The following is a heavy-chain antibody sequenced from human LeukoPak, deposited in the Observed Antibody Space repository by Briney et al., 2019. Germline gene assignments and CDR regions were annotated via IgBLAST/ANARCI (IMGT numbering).Heavy chain of an antibody. D-gene: IGHD3-22*01. Sequence: PGVSLRLSCAASGFTFSSDSMNWVPQAPGKGLEWVSFISSSTIYTYYTDSVKGRFTISRDNAKTSLYLQMNSLRAEDTAVYYCARHLNLYDRTIDSWGQGTLATVSS. V-gene: IGHV3-21*01. CDR3: ARHLNLYDRTIDS. CDR2: ISSSTIYT. CDR1: GFTFSSDS. J-gene: IGHJ5*01.